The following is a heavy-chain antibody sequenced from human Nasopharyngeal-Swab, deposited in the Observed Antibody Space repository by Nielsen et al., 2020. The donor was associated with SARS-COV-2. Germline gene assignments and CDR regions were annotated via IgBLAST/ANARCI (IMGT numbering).Heavy chain of an antibody. CDR3: ARDLVVGATTSAYYYYYGMDV. CDR2: IKQDGSEK. D-gene: IGHD1-26*01. Sequence: GSLRLSCAASGFTFRSYWMSWVRQAPGQGLEWVANIKQDGSEKYYVDSVKGRFTISRDNAKNSLYLQMNSLRAEDTAVYYCARDLVVGATTSAYYYYYGMDVWGQGTTVTVSS. J-gene: IGHJ6*02. V-gene: IGHV3-7*01. CDR1: GFTFRSYW.